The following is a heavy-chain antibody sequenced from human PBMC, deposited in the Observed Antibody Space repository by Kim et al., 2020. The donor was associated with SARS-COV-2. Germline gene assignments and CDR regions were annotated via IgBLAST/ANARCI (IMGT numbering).Heavy chain of an antibody. J-gene: IGHJ5*02. CDR2: IYSGGST. CDR3: AREFGSSWNNWFDP. Sequence: GGSLRLSCAASGFTVSSNYMSWVRQAPGKGLEWVSVIYSGGSTYYADSVKGRFTISRDNSKNTLYLQMNSLRAEDTAVYYCAREFGSSWNNWFDPWGQGTLVTVSS. CDR1: GFTVSSNY. D-gene: IGHD6-13*01. V-gene: IGHV3-66*02.